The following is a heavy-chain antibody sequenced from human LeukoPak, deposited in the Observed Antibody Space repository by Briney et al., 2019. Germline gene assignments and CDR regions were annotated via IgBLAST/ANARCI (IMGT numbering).Heavy chain of an antibody. Sequence: SETLSLTCSVSGGSMSTYYWSWIRQPPGKGLEWIGYIYYSGSTSYKSSLKSRVTISLDTSKNQFSLKLSSVTAADTAVYYCARYYYDTAGDTFEAFDIWGQGTIVTVSS. CDR1: GGSMSTYY. V-gene: IGHV4-59*01. J-gene: IGHJ3*02. CDR2: IYYSGST. D-gene: IGHD3-22*01. CDR3: ARYYYDTAGDTFEAFDI.